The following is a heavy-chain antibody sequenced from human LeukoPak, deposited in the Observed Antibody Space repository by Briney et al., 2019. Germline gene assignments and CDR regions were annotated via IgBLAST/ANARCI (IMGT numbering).Heavy chain of an antibody. J-gene: IGHJ3*02. V-gene: IGHV3-15*01. CDR1: GSTFSNAW. D-gene: IGHD3-3*01. CDR3: TTAPTYYDFWSVYYAFDI. Sequence: GGSLRLSCAASGSTFSNAWMSWVRQAPGKGLEWGGRIKSKTDGGTTDYAAPVKGRFTISRDDSKNTLYLQMNSLKTEDTAVYYCTTAPTYYDFWSVYYAFDIWGQGTMVTVSS. CDR2: IKSKTDGGTT.